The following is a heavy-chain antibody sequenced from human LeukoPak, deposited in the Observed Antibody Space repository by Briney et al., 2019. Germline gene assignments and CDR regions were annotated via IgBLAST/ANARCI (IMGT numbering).Heavy chain of an antibody. V-gene: IGHV4-59*01. J-gene: IGHJ3*02. D-gene: IGHD3-9*01. CDR2: IYYGENT. CDR3: ARDQPHYDILTGYYIGSGDAFDI. CDR1: DGSITSYY. Sequence: SETLSLTCTVSDGSITSYYWSWIRQPPGKGLEWIGYIYYGENTNYNPSLKSRVTISVDTSKKQFSLKLSSVTAADTAVYYCARDQPHYDILTGYYIGSGDAFDIWGQGTMVTVSS.